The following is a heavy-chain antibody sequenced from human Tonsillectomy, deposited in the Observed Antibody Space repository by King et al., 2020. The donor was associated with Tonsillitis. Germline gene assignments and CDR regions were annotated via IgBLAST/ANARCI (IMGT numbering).Heavy chain of an antibody. CDR1: GGSISSYY. CDR3: ASTKLERPPAVGYYYGMDV. V-gene: IGHV4-59*01. Sequence: VQLQESGPGLVKPSETLSLTCTVSGGSISSYYWSWIRQPPGKGLEWIGYIYYSGSTNYNPSLKSRVTISVDTSKNQFSLKLSSVTAADTAVYYCASTKLERPPAVGYYYGMDVWGQGTTVTVSS. CDR2: IYYSGST. J-gene: IGHJ6*02. D-gene: IGHD1-1*01.